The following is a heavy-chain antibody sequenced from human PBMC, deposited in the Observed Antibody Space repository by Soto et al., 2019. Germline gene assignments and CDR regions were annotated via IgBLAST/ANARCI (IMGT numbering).Heavy chain of an antibody. CDR1: GYTFTGYY. V-gene: IGHV1-2*04. D-gene: IGHD3-10*01. Sequence: ASVRVSCKASGYTFTGYYMHWVRQAPGPGLEWMGWINPNSGGTNYAQKFQGWFTMTRDTSISTAYMDLSRLRSEETAVYYCARVGYHGSGIYYTYCYCGMDVWGQGTTVTVCS. CDR2: INPNSGGT. J-gene: IGHJ6*02. CDR3: ARVGYHGSGIYYTYCYCGMDV.